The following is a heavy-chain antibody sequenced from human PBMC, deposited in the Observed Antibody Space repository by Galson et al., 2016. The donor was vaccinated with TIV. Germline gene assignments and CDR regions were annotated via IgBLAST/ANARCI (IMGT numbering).Heavy chain of an antibody. J-gene: IGHJ4*02. CDR1: GDSVSSPNYY. D-gene: IGHD1-20*01. V-gene: IGHV4-39*02. CDR2: IYYTGSA. Sequence: LSLTCTVSGDSVSSPNYYWGWIRQPPGKGLEWIGYIYYTGSAYYNPSLKSRVTILVDTSHNHFTLRLRSVTAADTAVYYCARPSRYNWNGNIGHWGQGALVTVSS. CDR3: ARPSRYNWNGNIGH.